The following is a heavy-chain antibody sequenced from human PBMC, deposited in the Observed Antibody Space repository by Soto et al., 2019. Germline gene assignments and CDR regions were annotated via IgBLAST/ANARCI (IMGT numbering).Heavy chain of an antibody. Sequence: QVQLVQSGAEVKKPGASVKVSCKASGFTFTNYFFHWVRQAPRQGLEWMGIISPDDGSTNYVQSLQGRVTMTSETSTSTVYMELSSIRSEDTAVYYCARGDGRGSSGFYYYYGMDVWGHGTTVTVSS. CDR3: ARGDGRGSSGFYYYYGMDV. D-gene: IGHD6-25*01. CDR1: GFTFTNYF. V-gene: IGHV1-46*01. J-gene: IGHJ6*02. CDR2: ISPDDGST.